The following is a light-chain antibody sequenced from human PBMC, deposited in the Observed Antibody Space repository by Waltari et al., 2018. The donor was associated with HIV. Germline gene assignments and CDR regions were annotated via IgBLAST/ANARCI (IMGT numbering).Light chain of an antibody. Sequence: IVMTQTPISLSVTPGQPTSISCKSSHSLLHSDGKTYLYWYLQKPGQPPQLLMYEVSNRFSGVPGRFSGSGSGTNFTLEISRVEPADVGVYYCMQSIQLLYTFGQGTKLELK. CDR3: MQSIQLLYT. J-gene: IGKJ2*01. CDR1: HSLLHSDGKTY. V-gene: IGKV2D-29*01. CDR2: EVS.